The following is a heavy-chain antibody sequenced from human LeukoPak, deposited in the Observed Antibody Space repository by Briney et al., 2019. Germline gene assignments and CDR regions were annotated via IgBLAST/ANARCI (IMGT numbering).Heavy chain of an antibody. V-gene: IGHV3-23*01. CDR2: INAGGSNT. J-gene: IGHJ6*02. CDR1: GFTFNNYA. Sequence: GGSLRLSCAASGFTFNNYAMNWVRQAPGKGLEWVSGINAGGSNTYYADSVKGRFTISRDNSKSTVHLQMDSLRVEDTAVYYCAKFSPTPLLNYYYYGMDVWGQGTTVTVSS. CDR3: AKFSPTPLLNYYYYGMDV.